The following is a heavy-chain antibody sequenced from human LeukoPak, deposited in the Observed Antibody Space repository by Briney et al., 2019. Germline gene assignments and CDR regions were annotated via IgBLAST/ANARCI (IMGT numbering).Heavy chain of an antibody. D-gene: IGHD3-9*01. CDR3: ASFYDILTGYQNYYYGMDV. CDR2: ISSSSSYI. CDR1: GFTFSSYS. J-gene: IGHJ6*04. V-gene: IGHV3-21*01. Sequence: PGGSLRLSCAASGFTFSSYSMNWVRQAPGKGLEWVSSISSSSSYIYYADSVKGRFTISRDKAKNSLYLQMNSLRAEDTAVYYCASFYDILTGYQNYYYGMDVWGKGTTVTVSS.